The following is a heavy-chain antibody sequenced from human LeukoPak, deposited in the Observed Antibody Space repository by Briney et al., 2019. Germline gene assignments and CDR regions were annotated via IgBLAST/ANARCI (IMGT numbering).Heavy chain of an antibody. CDR1: GGSIYSSSYY. V-gene: IGHV4-39*01. D-gene: IGHD3-22*01. CDR3: ARHYCASSGYYWGYYVDS. J-gene: IGHJ4*02. Sequence: PSETLSLTCTVSGGSIYSSSYYWGWIRQPPGTGLEWIGSIVYSGTTYYNPSLKSRVTISVDTSKNQVSLSLSSVTAADPGVYYCARHYCASSGYYWGYYVDSCGQRTIVIASS. CDR2: IVYSGTT.